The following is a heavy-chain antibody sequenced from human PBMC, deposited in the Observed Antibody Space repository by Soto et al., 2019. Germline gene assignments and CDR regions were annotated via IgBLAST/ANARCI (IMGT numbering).Heavy chain of an antibody. CDR3: ARDYPGGSYYDD. CDR1: GFTFSSYG. J-gene: IGHJ4*02. D-gene: IGHD1-26*01. Sequence: QVQLVESGGGVVQPGRSLRLSCAASGFTFSSYGMHWVRQAPGKGLEWVAVISYDGSNKYYADSVKGRFTISRDNSKNTLYLQMNSLRAEDTAVYYCARDYPGGSYYDDWGQGTLVTVCS. CDR2: ISYDGSNK. V-gene: IGHV3-30*03.